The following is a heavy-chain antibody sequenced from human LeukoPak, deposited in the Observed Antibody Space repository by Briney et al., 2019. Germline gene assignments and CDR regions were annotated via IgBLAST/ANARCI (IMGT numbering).Heavy chain of an antibody. V-gene: IGHV3-30*04. J-gene: IGHJ4*02. CDR3: ARDGRAVAGPLDY. CDR2: ISYDGSNK. Sequence: GGSLRLSCAASGFTFSSYAMHWVRQAPGKGLEWVAVISYDGSNKYYADSVKGRFTISRDNSKNTLCLQMNSLRAEDTAVYYCARDGRAVAGPLDYWGQGTLVTVSS. D-gene: IGHD6-19*01. CDR1: GFTFSSYA.